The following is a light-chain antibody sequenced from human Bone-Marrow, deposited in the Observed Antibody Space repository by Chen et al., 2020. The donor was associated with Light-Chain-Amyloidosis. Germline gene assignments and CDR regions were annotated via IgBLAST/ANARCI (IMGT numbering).Light chain of an antibody. CDR1: SGSIATNY. J-gene: IGLJ3*02. CDR2: EDY. Sequence: NFMLTQPHSVSESPGKTVIISCTRSSGSIATNYVQWYQQRPGSYPTTVIYEDYQRPSGVPDRFSGSIDRSSNAASLTISGLKTEEEADYYCESYQGSSQGVFGGGTKLTVL. V-gene: IGLV6-57*01. CDR3: ESYQGSSQGV.